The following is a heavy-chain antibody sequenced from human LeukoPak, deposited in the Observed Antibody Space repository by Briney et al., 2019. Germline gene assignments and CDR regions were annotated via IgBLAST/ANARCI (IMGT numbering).Heavy chain of an antibody. J-gene: IGHJ4*02. V-gene: IGHV4-39*01. Sequence: SETLSLTCTVSGGSISSSSYYWGWIRQPPGKGLEWIGRIYYSGSTYYNPSLKSRVTISVATSKNQCSLKLSSVTAADTAVYYCARSLNYYDSSGHSPAFDYWGQGTLVTVSS. CDR3: ARSLNYYDSSGHSPAFDY. CDR1: GGSISSSSYY. CDR2: IYYSGST. D-gene: IGHD3-22*01.